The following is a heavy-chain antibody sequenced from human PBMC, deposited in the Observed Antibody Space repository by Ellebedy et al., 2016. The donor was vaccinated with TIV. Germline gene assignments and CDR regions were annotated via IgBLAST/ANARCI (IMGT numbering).Heavy chain of an antibody. D-gene: IGHD1-1*01. V-gene: IGHV4-59*01. CDR3: ARDGPRRGGMDV. J-gene: IGHJ6*02. CDR1: GGSISSYY. CDR2: ISYSGSI. Sequence: PGGSLRLSCTVSGGSISSYYWSWIRQPPGKGLEWIGYISYSGSINYIPSLKSQVTMSVDTSKNQISLKLTSVTAADTAVYYCARDGPRRGGMDVWGQGTTVTVSS.